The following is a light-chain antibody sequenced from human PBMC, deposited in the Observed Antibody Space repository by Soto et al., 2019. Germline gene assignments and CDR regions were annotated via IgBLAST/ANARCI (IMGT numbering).Light chain of an antibody. CDR2: DAS. CDR3: QQYKSYSIT. J-gene: IGKJ5*01. V-gene: IGKV1-5*01. CDR1: QSISTW. Sequence: DIQMTQSPSSVSASVGDRATITCRASQSISTWLAWYQQKPGKAPKILIYDASSLKAGVPSRFSGSGSGTEFTLTISSLQPDDFATYYCQQYKSYSITFGQGTRLEIK.